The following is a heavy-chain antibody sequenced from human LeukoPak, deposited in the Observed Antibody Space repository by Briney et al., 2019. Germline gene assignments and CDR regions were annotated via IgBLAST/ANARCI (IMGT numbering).Heavy chain of an antibody. CDR3: ARVSGLNNFDY. V-gene: IGHV4-34*01. J-gene: IGHJ4*02. CDR2: INHSGST. CDR1: GGSISSYY. D-gene: IGHD1/OR15-1a*01. Sequence: SETLSLTCTVSGGSISSYYWSWIRQPPGKGLEWIGEINHSGSTNYNPSLKSRVTISLDTSKKQISLKLYSVTAADTAVYYCARVSGLNNFDYWGQGTLVTVSS.